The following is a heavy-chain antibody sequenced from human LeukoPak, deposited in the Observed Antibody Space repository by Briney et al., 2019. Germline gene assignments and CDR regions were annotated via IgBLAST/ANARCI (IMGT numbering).Heavy chain of an antibody. J-gene: IGHJ3*02. Sequence: SETLSLTCTVSGGSISSSSYYWGWVRQSPGKGLEWIGSIYYRGTTYYNPSLNSRVTMSVDTSKNQFSLNLSSMTAADTAVYYCARARYVNSFYAFDIWGQGTLVTVSS. CDR2: IYYRGTT. V-gene: IGHV4-39*01. CDR3: ARARYVNSFYAFDI. CDR1: GGSISSSSYY. D-gene: IGHD3-9*01.